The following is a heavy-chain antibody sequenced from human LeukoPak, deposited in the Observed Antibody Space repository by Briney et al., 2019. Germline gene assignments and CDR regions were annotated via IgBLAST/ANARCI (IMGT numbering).Heavy chain of an antibody. Sequence: GGSLRLSCAASGFTFSTYGMNWVRQAPGKGLEWVSSISDDGGSTYYGDSVKGRFTISRDNSKNMLSLQMNSLRAEDTAVYYCARDGPTPGFWGQGTLVTVSS. CDR2: ISDDGGST. CDR3: ARDGPTPGF. V-gene: IGHV3-23*01. J-gene: IGHJ4*02. CDR1: GFTFSTYG. D-gene: IGHD2-15*01.